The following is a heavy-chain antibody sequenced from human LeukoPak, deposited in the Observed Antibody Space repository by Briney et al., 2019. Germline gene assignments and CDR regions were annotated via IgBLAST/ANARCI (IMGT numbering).Heavy chain of an antibody. Sequence: GGSLRLSCVASGFTFSSYSMNWVRQAPGKGLEWVSWISSSSSTIYYADSVKGRFTISRDNAKNSLYLQMSSLRAEDTAVYYCARNRDPPTYYYYYMDVWGKGTTVTVSS. V-gene: IGHV3-48*04. CDR3: ARNRDPPTYYYYYMDV. CDR1: GFTFSSYS. CDR2: ISSSSSTI. J-gene: IGHJ6*03. D-gene: IGHD1-1*01.